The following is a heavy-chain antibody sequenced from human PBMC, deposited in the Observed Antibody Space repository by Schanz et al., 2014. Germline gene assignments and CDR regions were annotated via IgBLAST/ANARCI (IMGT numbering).Heavy chain of an antibody. J-gene: IGHJ5*02. D-gene: IGHD5-12*01. V-gene: IGHV4-31*03. CDR1: GGSVSSGGDY. CDR3: ARGGSVATIAPYTWFDP. Sequence: QVQLQESGPGLVKPSQTLSLTFTVSGGSVSSGGDYWSWIRQHPGKGLEWIGFISYSGSTYYNPSLKSRVTISVDTSKNQFSLNLSSATAADTAVYYCARGGSVATIAPYTWFDPWGQGTLXTVSS. CDR2: ISYSGST.